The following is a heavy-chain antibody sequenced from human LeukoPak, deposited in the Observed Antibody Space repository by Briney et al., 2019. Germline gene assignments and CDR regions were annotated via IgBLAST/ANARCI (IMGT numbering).Heavy chain of an antibody. CDR1: GYSFTSYW. D-gene: IGHD6-6*01. J-gene: IGHJ4*02. CDR2: IYPGDSDT. V-gene: IGHV5-51*01. Sequence: KHGESLKISCKGSGYSFTSYWIGWVRQMPGKGLEWMGIIYPGDSDTRYSPSFQGQVTISADKSISTAYVQWSSLKASDTAMFYCLLGSSHPTHYFHYWGQGTLVTVSS. CDR3: LLGSSHPTHYFHY.